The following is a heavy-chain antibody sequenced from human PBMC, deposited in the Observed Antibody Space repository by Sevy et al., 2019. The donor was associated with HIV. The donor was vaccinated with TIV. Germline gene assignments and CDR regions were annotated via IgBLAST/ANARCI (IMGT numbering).Heavy chain of an antibody. CDR2: ISYDGSSK. CDR3: VNGGVTWELLDY. V-gene: IGHV3-30*18. J-gene: IGHJ4*02. Sequence: GGSLRLSCAASGFIFSSYGMHWVRQAPGKGLEWGTIISYDGSSKYYADSVKSRFTISRDNSENILYLQMNSLRTDDTAVYYYVNGGVTWELLDYWGQGTLVTVSS. CDR1: GFIFSSYG. D-gene: IGHD1-26*01.